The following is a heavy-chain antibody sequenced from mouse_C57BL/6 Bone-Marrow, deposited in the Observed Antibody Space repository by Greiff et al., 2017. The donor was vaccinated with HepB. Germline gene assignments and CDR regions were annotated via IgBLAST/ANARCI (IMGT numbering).Heavy chain of an antibody. CDR1: GFTFSDFY. Sequence: EVMLVESGGGLVQSGRSLRLSCATSGFTFSDFYMEWVRQAPGKGLEWIAASRNKANDYTTEYSASVKGRFIVSRDNSQSILYLQMNALRAEDTAIYYCARDDGYYWYFDVWGTGTTVTVSS. V-gene: IGHV7-1*01. D-gene: IGHD2-2*01. CDR3: ARDDGYYWYFDV. CDR2: SRNKANDYTT. J-gene: IGHJ1*03.